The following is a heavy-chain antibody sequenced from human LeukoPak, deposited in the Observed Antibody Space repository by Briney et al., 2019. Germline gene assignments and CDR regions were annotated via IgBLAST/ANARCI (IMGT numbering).Heavy chain of an antibody. CDR3: AKAFTGTGSFDY. CDR1: GFTFSSYG. Sequence: GGSLRLSCAASGFTFSSYGMHWVRQAPGKGLEWVAVIWYDGSNKYYADSVKGRFTISRDNSKNTLYLQMNSLRAEDTAVYYCAKAFTGTGSFDYWGQGSLVTVSS. J-gene: IGHJ4*02. CDR2: IWYDGSNK. V-gene: IGHV3-33*06. D-gene: IGHD2-8*02.